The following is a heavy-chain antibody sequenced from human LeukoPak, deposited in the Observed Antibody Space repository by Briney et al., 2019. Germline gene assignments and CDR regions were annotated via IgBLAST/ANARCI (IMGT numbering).Heavy chain of an antibody. CDR2: ISSSRSYI. D-gene: IGHD2-2*01. CDR1: GFTFSSYS. J-gene: IGHJ4*02. Sequence: GGSLRLSCAASGFTFSSYSMNWVRQAPGKGLEWVSSISSSRSYIYHADSVKGRFTISRDNDKNSLYLQMKPMKAEAKAVYYCARASPSSTSCYAVWGQGTLVTVSS. CDR3: ARASPSSTSCYAV. V-gene: IGHV3-21*01.